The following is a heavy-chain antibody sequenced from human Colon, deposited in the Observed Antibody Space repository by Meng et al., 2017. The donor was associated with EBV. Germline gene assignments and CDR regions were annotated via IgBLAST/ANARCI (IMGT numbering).Heavy chain of an antibody. D-gene: IGHD3-22*01. CDR1: GYTFINYA. CDR2: INTHTGNP. J-gene: IGHJ2*01. CDR3: ARGGPYPDSSGFHWYFDL. V-gene: IGHV7-4-1*02. Sequence: VQLLTSGSELKKPGASVKVSCKASGYTFINYAINWVRQAPGQGLEWMGWINTHTGNPTYGQGFTGRFVLSSDTSVSTANLQISSLKAEDTAVYYCARGGPYPDSSGFHWYFDLWGRGTLVTVSS.